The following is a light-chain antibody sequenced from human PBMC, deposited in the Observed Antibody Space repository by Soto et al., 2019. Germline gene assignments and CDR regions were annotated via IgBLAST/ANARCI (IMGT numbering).Light chain of an antibody. J-gene: IGLJ3*02. CDR2: DVT. V-gene: IGLV2-11*01. CDR3: CSYAGSYTLM. Sequence: QSALTQPRSVSGSPGQSVTISCAGTSSDVGAYNWVSWYQQHPGKVPKLIIYDVTRRPSGVPDRFSGSKSGNTASLTISGLQADDEADYYCCSYAGSYTLMFGGGTQLTVL. CDR1: SSDVGAYNW.